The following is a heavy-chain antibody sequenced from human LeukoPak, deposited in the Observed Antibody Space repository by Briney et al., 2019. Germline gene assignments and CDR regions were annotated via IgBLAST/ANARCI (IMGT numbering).Heavy chain of an antibody. CDR3: ARTTEGGYTYDYFYYYYMDV. CDR1: GGSISSYY. Sequence: PSETLSLTCTVSGGSISSYYWSWIRQPPGKGLEWIGYIHYSGSTNYNPSLKSRVTISVDKSKNQFSLKLSSATAADTAVYYCARTTEGGYTYDYFYYYYMDVWGKGTTVTISS. V-gene: IGHV4-59*01. J-gene: IGHJ6*03. CDR2: IHYSGST. D-gene: IGHD5-18*01.